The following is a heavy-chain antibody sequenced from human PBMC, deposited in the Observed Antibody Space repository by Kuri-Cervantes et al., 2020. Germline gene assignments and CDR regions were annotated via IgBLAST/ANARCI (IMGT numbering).Heavy chain of an antibody. J-gene: IGHJ4*02. CDR3: ARDSIVSGGAVPFDY. CDR1: GYTFTSYG. V-gene: IGHV1-18*01. CDR2: ISAYNGNT. D-gene: IGHD3-16*01. Sequence: ASVKVSCKASGYTFTSYGISWVRQAPGQGLEWMGWISAYNGNTYYAQKLQGRVTMTTDTSTSTAYMELRSLRSDDTAVYYCARDSIVSGGAVPFDYWGQGTLVTVSS.